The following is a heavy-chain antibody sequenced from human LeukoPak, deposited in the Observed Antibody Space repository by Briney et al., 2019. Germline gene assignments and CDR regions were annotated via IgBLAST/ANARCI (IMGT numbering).Heavy chain of an antibody. CDR3: AKGGYFSFDM. J-gene: IGHJ3*02. CDR2: ISGDHAGRLGAT. D-gene: IGHD2-2*03. V-gene: IGHV3-23*01. Sequence: PGGSLRLSCAPSAFNFIRHDMSWVRQTPGKGLQWVSGISGDHAGRLGATYYADSVQGRFTISIDNSKSARYLQMHSLRAEDTAMYFCAKGGYFSFDMWGQGTKVTVSS. CDR1: AFNFIRHD.